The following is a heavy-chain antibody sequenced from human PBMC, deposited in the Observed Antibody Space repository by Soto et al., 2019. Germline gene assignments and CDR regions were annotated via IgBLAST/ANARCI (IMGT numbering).Heavy chain of an antibody. D-gene: IGHD2-8*01. Sequence: GGTTYYAYSVKGRFSMFRDNSNNTLYLQMNSLRAEDTAVYYCAREMAGHDAFDIWGQGTMVTVSS. J-gene: IGHJ3*02. CDR2: GGTT. CDR3: AREMAGHDAFDI. V-gene: IGHV3-66*01.